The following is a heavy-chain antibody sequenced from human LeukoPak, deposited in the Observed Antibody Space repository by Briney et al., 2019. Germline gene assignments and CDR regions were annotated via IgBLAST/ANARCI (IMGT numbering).Heavy chain of an antibody. CDR3: ARRVSGSYHVDY. CDR1: GYSFTSYW. Sequence: GESLKISCKGSGYSFTSYWIGWVRQMPGKSLEWMGIICPGDSDTRYSPSFQGHVTISADKSISTAYLQWSSLKASDSAMYYCARRVSGSYHVDYWGQGTLVTVSS. CDR2: ICPGDSDT. D-gene: IGHD3-10*01. V-gene: IGHV5-51*01. J-gene: IGHJ4*02.